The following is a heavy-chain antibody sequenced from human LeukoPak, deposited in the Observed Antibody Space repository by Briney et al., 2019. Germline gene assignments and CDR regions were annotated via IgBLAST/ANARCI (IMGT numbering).Heavy chain of an antibody. CDR3: AVSAAALFDP. CDR2: IYYSGST. D-gene: IGHD6-6*01. J-gene: IGHJ5*02. CDR1: GGSISSYY. V-gene: IGHV4-59*12. Sequence: SETLSLTCTVSGGSISSYYWSWIRQPPGKGLEWIGYIYYSGSTNYNPSLKSRVTISVDTSKNQFSLKLSSVTAADTAVYYCAVSAAALFDPWGQGTLVAVSS.